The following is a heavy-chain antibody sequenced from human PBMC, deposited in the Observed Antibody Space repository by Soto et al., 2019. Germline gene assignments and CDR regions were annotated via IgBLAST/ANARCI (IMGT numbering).Heavy chain of an antibody. D-gene: IGHD6-19*01. CDR1: GFTFSSYG. J-gene: IGHJ4*02. Sequence: PGGSLRLSCAASGFTFSSYGMHWVRQAPGKGLEWVAVISDDVSSKYYADSVKGRFTISRGNSKNTLYVQMNSLRAEDTAGYYCAKGTGIGVAGVDYWGQGTMVTVSS. V-gene: IGHV3-30*18. CDR2: ISDDVSSK. CDR3: AKGTGIGVAGVDY.